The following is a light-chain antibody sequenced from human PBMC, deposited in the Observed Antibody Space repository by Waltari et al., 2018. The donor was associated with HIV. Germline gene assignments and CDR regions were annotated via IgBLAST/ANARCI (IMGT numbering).Light chain of an antibody. J-gene: IGKJ1*01. CDR2: WAS. V-gene: IGKV4-1*01. Sequence: DIEVTQSPDYLAESLGMRATINCKSSQSVFYRSNNRNYLAWFQQKPGQAPKLLISWASARESGVPARFSGGGSGTDFTLTIRSLQAEDVATYYCQQYSTFPWTFGQGTKVEIK. CDR1: QSVFYRSNNRNY. CDR3: QQYSTFPWT.